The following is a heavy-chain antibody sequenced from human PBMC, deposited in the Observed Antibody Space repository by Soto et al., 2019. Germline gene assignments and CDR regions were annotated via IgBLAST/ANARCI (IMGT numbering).Heavy chain of an antibody. Sequence: PSETLSLTCAVSGGSISSSNWWSWVRQPPGKGLEWIGEIYHSGSTNYNPSLKSRVTISVDKSKNQFSLKLSSVTAADTAVYYCARVCLELWGNYYYGMDVWGQGTTVTVSS. D-gene: IGHD1-7*01. CDR1: GGSISSSNW. J-gene: IGHJ6*02. CDR2: IYHSGST. CDR3: ARVCLELWGNYYYGMDV. V-gene: IGHV4-4*02.